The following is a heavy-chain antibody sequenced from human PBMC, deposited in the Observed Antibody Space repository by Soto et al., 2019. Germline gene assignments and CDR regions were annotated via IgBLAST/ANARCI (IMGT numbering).Heavy chain of an antibody. V-gene: IGHV3-15*07. D-gene: IGHD3-22*01. J-gene: IGHJ2*01. CDR3: ATEALFYDGSDYHDFPRLVLYFDL. Sequence: EVLLVESGGGLVKPGGSLKVSCAASGFSITNASMNWVRQAPGKGLEWVGRFKSQPNGGTTDYAAPVKGRFSISRDLSKNILYLHMDSLKTEDTAVYFCATEALFYDGSDYHDFPRLVLYFDLWGRGTLVTVSS. CDR1: GFSITNAS. CDR2: FKSQPNGGTT.